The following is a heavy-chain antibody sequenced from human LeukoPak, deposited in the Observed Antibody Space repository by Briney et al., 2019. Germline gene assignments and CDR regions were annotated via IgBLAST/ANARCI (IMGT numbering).Heavy chain of an antibody. Sequence: SETLSLTCTVSGSSISRYYWSWIRQPPGKGREWIGYVYYSGSTNYNPSLKSRVTISVDTSKNQFSLKLSSVTAADTAVYFCARLIYDSSTYYYFDYWGQETLLTVSS. J-gene: IGHJ4*02. D-gene: IGHD3-22*01. CDR2: VYYSGST. CDR3: ARLIYDSSTYYYFDY. V-gene: IGHV4-59*08. CDR1: GSSISRYY.